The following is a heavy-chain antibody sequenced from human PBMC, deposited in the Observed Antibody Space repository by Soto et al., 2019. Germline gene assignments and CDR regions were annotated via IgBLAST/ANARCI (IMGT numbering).Heavy chain of an antibody. V-gene: IGHV1-2*04. CDR3: ARSDYGDFTPHFDY. D-gene: IGHD4-17*01. J-gene: IGHJ4*02. CDR1: GYTMSVYY. CDR2: INPNSGGT. Sequence: VLVNVARKTSGYTMSVYYMHWVRNANGQGLEWMGWINPNSGGTNYAQKFQGWVTMTRDTSISTAYMELSRLRSDDTAVYYCARSDYGDFTPHFDYWGQGTLVTVSS.